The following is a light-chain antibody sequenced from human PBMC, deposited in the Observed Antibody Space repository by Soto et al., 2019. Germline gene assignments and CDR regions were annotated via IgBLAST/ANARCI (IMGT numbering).Light chain of an antibody. CDR2: DAS. V-gene: IGKV1-33*01. J-gene: IGKJ5*01. CDR3: QQYDILPLT. CDR1: QDINIY. Sequence: DIQMTQSPSSLFASVGDRVTITCQATQDINIYLNWYQQKPGKAPNLLIYDASNLEIGVPARFSGSGSGPHFTFTISSLQTEDIGTYYCQQYDILPLTFGRGTRLEIK.